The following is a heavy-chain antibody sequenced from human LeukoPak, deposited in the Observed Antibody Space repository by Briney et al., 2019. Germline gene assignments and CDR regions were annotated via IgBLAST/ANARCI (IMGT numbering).Heavy chain of an antibody. CDR1: GFTFSSYA. CDR3: ARGITGTTGVY. J-gene: IGHJ4*02. CDR2: ISGSGGST. D-gene: IGHD1-20*01. V-gene: IGHV3-23*01. Sequence: GGSLRLSCAASGFTFSSYAMSWVRQAPGKGLEWVSAISGSGGSTYYADSVKGRFTISRDNSKNTLYLQMNSLRAEDTAVYYCARGITGTTGVYWGQGTLVTVSS.